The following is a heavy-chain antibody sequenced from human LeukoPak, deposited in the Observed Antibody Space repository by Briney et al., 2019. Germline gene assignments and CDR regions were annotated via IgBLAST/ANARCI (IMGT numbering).Heavy chain of an antibody. Sequence: GASVKVSCKPSGYTFRNYGITWVRQAPGQGLGWMGWIGTYNVNTDYAQKYQGRVIMTADTSTTTAHMELRSLRSDDTAMYYCARGRLKRVPFTKVAGALDYWGQGTRVTVSS. CDR3: ARGRLKRVPFTKVAGALDY. J-gene: IGHJ4*02. D-gene: IGHD6-19*01. CDR2: IGTYNVNT. CDR1: GYTFRNYG. V-gene: IGHV1-18*01.